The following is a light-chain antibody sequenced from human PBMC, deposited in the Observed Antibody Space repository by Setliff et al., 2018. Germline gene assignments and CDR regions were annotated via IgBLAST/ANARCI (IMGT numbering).Light chain of an antibody. CDR1: SSSIGAGYD. Sequence: VLTQPPSVSGAPGQRVTISCTGSSSSIGAGYDVQWYHQLPGTAPKLLIYGSTKRPSGVPDRFSGSKSGPSASLAITGLQAEDEADYYCAAWDDSLNGHVFGTGTKVTVL. V-gene: IGLV1-40*01. J-gene: IGLJ1*01. CDR3: AAWDDSLNGHV. CDR2: GST.